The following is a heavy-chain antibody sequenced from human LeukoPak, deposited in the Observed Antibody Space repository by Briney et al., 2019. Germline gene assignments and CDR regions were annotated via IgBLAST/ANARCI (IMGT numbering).Heavy chain of an antibody. CDR2: IYYSGST. V-gene: IGHV4-31*03. CDR1: GGSISSGGYS. J-gene: IGHJ4*02. Sequence: PSETLSLTCTVSGGSISSGGYSWSWIRQHPGQGLEWIGYIYYSGSTYYNPSLKSRVTISVDTSKNQFSLKLSSVTAADTAVYYCAREGYSSSVDYWGQGTLVTVSS. CDR3: AREGYSSSVDY. D-gene: IGHD6-6*01.